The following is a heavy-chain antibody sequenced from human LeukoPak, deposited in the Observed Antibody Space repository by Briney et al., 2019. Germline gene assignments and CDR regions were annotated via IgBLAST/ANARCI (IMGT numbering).Heavy chain of an antibody. CDR2: ISSNWDNT. D-gene: IGHD4-17*01. V-gene: IGHV3-64D*06. CDR1: GFTFSTYA. Sequence: GGSLRLSCSASGFTFSTYAMHWVRQAPGKGLEYVASISSNWDNTYYADSVKGRFNISRHNPNNKLYLQMSSLRADATAVYYSVRQTVYWGQRALLTVSS. J-gene: IGHJ4*02. CDR3: VRQTVY.